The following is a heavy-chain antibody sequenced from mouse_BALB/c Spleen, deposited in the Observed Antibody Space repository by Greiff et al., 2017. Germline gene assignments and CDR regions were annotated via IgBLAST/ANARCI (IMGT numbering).Heavy chain of an antibody. D-gene: IGHD2-14*01. CDR2: FYPGSGSI. Sequence: VKLMESGAELVKPGASMKLSCKASGYTFTEYIIHWVKQRSGQGLEWIGWFYPGSGSIKYNEKFKDKATLTADKSSSTVYMELSRLTSEDSAVYFCARHEDRGYDDAMDYWGQGTSVTVSS. J-gene: IGHJ4*01. CDR3: ARHEDRGYDDAMDY. CDR1: GYTFTEYI. V-gene: IGHV1-62-2*01.